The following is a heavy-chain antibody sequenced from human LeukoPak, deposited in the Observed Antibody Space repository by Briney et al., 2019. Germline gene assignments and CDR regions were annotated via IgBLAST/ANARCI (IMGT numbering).Heavy chain of an antibody. D-gene: IGHD1-1*01. V-gene: IGHV1-2*04. CDR3: ARVQLGTDAFDI. CDR2: INPNSGGT. J-gene: IGHJ3*02. Sequence: ASVKVSCKASGYTFTCYGISWVRQAPGQGLEWMGWINPNSGGTNYAQKFQGWVTMTRDTSISTAYMELSRLRSDDTAVYYCARVQLGTDAFDIWGQGTMFTVSS. CDR1: GYTFTCYG.